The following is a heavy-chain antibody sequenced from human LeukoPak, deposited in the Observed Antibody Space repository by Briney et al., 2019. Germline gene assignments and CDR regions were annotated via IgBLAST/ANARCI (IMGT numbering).Heavy chain of an antibody. Sequence: PSETLSLTCAVYGGSFSGYYWSWIRQPPGKGLEWIGEINHSGSTNYNPSLKSRVTISVDMSKNQFSLKMSSVTAADTAVYYCARAGQEWFGELGFDYWGQGTLVTVSS. CDR1: GGSFSGYY. V-gene: IGHV4-34*01. CDR3: ARAGQEWFGELGFDY. CDR2: INHSGST. J-gene: IGHJ4*02. D-gene: IGHD3-10*01.